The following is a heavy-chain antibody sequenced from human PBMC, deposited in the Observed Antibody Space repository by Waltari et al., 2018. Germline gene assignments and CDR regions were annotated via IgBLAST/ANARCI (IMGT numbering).Heavy chain of an antibody. CDR2: IIHIFGTA. CDR3: ARSHKKHSSSFYYYGMDV. V-gene: IGHV1-69*12. D-gene: IGHD6-6*01. CDR1: GGTFSSYA. J-gene: IGHJ6*02. Sequence: QVQLVQSGAEVKKPGSSVKVSCKASGGTFSSYAISWVRQAPGQGLEWMGGIIHIFGTAHHAHKFQGRVTITADESTRTAYMELSSLRSEDTAVYYCARSHKKHSSSFYYYGMDVWGQGTTVTVSS.